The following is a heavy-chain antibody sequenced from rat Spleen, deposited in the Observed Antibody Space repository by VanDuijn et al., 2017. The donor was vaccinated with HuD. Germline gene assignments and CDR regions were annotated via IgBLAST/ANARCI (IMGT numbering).Heavy chain of an antibody. CDR1: GITFSNYY. V-gene: IGHV5-7*01. J-gene: IGHJ2*01. D-gene: IGHD1-5*01. Sequence: EVQLVKYGGGLVQPGKSMKLSCAASGITFSNYYMDWIRQGPTKGLEWVATISYDGSSIYYRDSVKGRFTISRDNSKSHLFLQMDSLRSEDTATYYCGRQGHNKIGTTGYFDYWGQGVMVTVSS. CDR2: ISYDGSSI. CDR3: GRQGHNKIGTTGYFDY.